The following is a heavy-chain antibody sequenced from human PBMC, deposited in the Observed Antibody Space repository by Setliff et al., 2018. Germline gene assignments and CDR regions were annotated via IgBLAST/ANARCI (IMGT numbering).Heavy chain of an antibody. CDR3: VNHNPARRSPAGTALDS. CDR2: ISGDSEYI. CDR1: GFSFTTYT. D-gene: IGHD6-19*01. V-gene: IGHV3-23*01. Sequence: PGGSLRLSCAASGFSFTTYTMNWIRQAPGKGLKWVSAISGDSEYIYYRDSVKGRFTIPRANSKNTLYLQMNNLRVEDTARYYCVNHNPARRSPAGTALDSWGQGTLVTVSS. J-gene: IGHJ4*02.